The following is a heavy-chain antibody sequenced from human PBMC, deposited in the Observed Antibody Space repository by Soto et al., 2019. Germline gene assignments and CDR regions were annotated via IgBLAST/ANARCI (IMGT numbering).Heavy chain of an antibody. Sequence: GESLKISCKGSGYSFTSYWIGWVRQMPGKALEWMGIIYPGDSDTRYSPSFQGQVTISADKSISTAYLQWSSLKASDTAMYYCAGYRYCSSTSCPDAFDIWGQGTMVT. CDR3: AGYRYCSSTSCPDAFDI. CDR1: GYSFTSYW. CDR2: IYPGDSDT. V-gene: IGHV5-51*01. D-gene: IGHD2-2*01. J-gene: IGHJ3*02.